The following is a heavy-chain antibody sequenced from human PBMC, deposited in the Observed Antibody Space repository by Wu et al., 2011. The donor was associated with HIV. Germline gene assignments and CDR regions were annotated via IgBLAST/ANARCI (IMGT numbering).Heavy chain of an antibody. V-gene: IGHV1-18*01. Sequence: QVQLVQSGAEVKKPGASVKVSCKASGYTLTSYGISWVRQAPGQGLEWLGWISVNSGDTNYAQRLQGRVTMTTDTSTSTAYMELRSLRSDDTAVYYCAXDLYYDSSGYNAHFDYWGQGTLVTVSS. CDR1: GYTLTSYG. J-gene: IGHJ4*02. CDR3: AXDLYYDSSGYNAHFDY. CDR2: ISVNSGDT. D-gene: IGHD3-22*01.